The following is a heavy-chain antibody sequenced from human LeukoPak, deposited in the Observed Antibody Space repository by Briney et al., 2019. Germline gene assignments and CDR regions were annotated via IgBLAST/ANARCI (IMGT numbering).Heavy chain of an antibody. CDR1: GYTFTSYA. V-gene: IGHV7-4-1*02. D-gene: IGHD3-10*01. CDR2: INANTGNP. J-gene: IGHJ3*02. Sequence: ASVKVSCKASGYTFTSYAMNWVRQAPGQGLEWMGWINANTGNPTYAQGFTGRFVFSLDTSVSTAYLQISSLKAEDTAVYYCASLDYYGSGSENAFDIWGQGTMVTVSS. CDR3: ASLDYYGSGSENAFDI.